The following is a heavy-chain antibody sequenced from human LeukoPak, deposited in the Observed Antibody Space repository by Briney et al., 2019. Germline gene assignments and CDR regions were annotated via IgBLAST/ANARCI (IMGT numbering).Heavy chain of an antibody. CDR3: AKGSAYSSSRYNWFDP. V-gene: IGHV3-23*01. D-gene: IGHD6-6*01. J-gene: IGHJ5*02. CDR2: ISGSGGST. Sequence: PGGSLRLSCAASGFTFSSYAMSWVRQAPGKGLGWVSAISGSGGSTYYADSVKGRFTISRDNSKNTLYLQMNSLRAEDTAVYYCAKGSAYSSSRYNWFDPWGQGTLVTVSS. CDR1: GFTFSSYA.